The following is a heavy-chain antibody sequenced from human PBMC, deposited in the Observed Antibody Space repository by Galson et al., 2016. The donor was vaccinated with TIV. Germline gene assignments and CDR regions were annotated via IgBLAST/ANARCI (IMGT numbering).Heavy chain of an antibody. CDR1: GYTLSHYY. Sequence: SGYTLSHYYMHWVRQAPGQGLEWVGVIDPLGGGTTYAPQFQGRVTMTRDTSTSTVYMELTSLKSDDTAIFYCATFSGARGPFDYWGQGTLVAVSS. V-gene: IGHV1-46*01. CDR2: IDPLGGGT. J-gene: IGHJ4*02. D-gene: IGHD2-15*01. CDR3: ATFSGARGPFDY.